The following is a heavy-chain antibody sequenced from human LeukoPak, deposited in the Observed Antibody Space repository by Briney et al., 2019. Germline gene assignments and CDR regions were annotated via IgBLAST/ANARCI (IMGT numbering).Heavy chain of an antibody. CDR1: GFTVSSNY. V-gene: IGHV3-23*01. CDR2: ISPSGDIT. CDR3: AKDRIIVIPGPYSWLDS. Sequence: GGSLRLSCAASGFTVSSNYMSWVRQAPGKGLEWVSGISPSGDITYYAGSVKGRFTISRDNSKNTLYLEVISLTAEDTALYFCAKDRIIVIPGPYSWLDSWGQGALVTVSS. J-gene: IGHJ5*01. D-gene: IGHD1-26*01.